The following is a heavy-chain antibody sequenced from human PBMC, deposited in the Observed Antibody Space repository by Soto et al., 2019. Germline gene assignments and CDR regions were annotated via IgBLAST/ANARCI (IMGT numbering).Heavy chain of an antibody. J-gene: IGHJ4*02. D-gene: IGHD4-17*01. CDR1: GFTFSSFA. V-gene: IGHV3-23*01. Sequence: EVQLLGSGGGLVQPGGSLRLSCAASGFTFSSFAMTWVRQAPGKGLEWVSSLTGSGDSTYYADSVKGRFTISRDNSKNTLYLQMNSLRADDTALYYCAKGTAVTTGDMAYWGQGTLVTVSS. CDR2: LTGSGDST. CDR3: AKGTAVTTGDMAY.